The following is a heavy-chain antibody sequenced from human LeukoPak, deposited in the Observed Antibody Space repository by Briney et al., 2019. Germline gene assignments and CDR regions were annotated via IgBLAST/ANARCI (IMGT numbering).Heavy chain of an antibody. D-gene: IGHD3-22*01. Sequence: EINHSGSTNYNPSLKSRVTISVDTSKNQFSLKLSSVTAADTAVYYCARGPRGIFPYHYDSSGYYWYYWGQGTLVTVSS. J-gene: IGHJ4*02. CDR3: ARGPRGIFPYHYDSSGYYWYY. V-gene: IGHV4-34*01. CDR2: INHSGST.